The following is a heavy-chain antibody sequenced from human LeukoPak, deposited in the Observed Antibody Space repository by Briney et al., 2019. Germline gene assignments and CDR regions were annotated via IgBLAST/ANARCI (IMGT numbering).Heavy chain of an antibody. CDR1: GYTXTGYY. D-gene: IGHD7-27*01. CDR2: IYPNSGGT. CDR3: ARLWGKYDAFDI. J-gene: IGHJ3*02. V-gene: IGHV1-2*02. Sequence: ASVKVSCKTSGYTXTGYYMHWVRQAPGQGLESMGWIYPNSGGTNYPQKFQGRVTMTRDTSISTAYMELSSLRSDDTAVYYCARLWGKYDAFDIWGQGTLVTVSS.